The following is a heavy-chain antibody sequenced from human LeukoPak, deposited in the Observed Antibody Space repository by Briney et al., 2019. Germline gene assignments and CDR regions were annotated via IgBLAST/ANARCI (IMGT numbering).Heavy chain of an antibody. J-gene: IGHJ4*02. CDR3: ARGGVGTTSGRIDY. CDR2: IYHSGNT. CDR1: GGSFSGYY. Sequence: PSETLSLTCAVYGGSFSGYYWNWIRQPPGKGLEWIGYIYHSGNTNNNPSLKSRVTISVDTSKNQFSLQLSSVTAADTAVYYCARGGVGTTSGRIDYWGQGTLVTVSS. V-gene: IGHV4-59*01. D-gene: IGHD2/OR15-2a*01.